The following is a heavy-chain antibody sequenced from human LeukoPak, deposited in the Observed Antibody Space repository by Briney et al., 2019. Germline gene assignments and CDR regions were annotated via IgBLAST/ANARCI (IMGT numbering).Heavy chain of an antibody. CDR1: GFTVSSNY. Sequence: PGGSLRLSCAASGFTVSSNYKSWVRQAPGKGLEWVSVIYSGGSTYYADSVKGRFTFSRDNSKNTLYLQMNSLRAEDTAVYYCARDIGSSASYWGQGTLVTVSS. J-gene: IGHJ4*02. CDR3: ARDIGSSASY. CDR2: IYSGGST. V-gene: IGHV3-53*01. D-gene: IGHD1-26*01.